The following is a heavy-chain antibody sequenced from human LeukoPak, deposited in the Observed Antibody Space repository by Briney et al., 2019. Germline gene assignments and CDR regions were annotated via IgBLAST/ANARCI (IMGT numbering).Heavy chain of an antibody. V-gene: IGHV1-69*04. CDR2: IIPVFGVA. D-gene: IGHD2/OR15-2a*01. CDR3: ARDWDGNSHY. J-gene: IGHJ4*02. CDR1: GGTFSSYS. Sequence: SVKVSCKASGGTFSSYSISWVRQAPGQGLEWMGRIIPVFGVANYAQKFQGRVTITADKSTSTAYMELSSLRSEDTAMYHCARDWDGNSHYWGQGTLVTVSS.